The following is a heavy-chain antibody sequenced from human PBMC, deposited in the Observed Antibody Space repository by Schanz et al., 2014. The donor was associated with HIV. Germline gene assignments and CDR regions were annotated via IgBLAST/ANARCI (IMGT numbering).Heavy chain of an antibody. V-gene: IGHV3-23*01. J-gene: IGHJ2*01. CDR2: ISGGGGDR. CDR3: ALSRPSGYGGSWYFDL. D-gene: IGHD2-15*01. Sequence: EVQLLESGGGLVQPGGSLRLSCAASGFTFSTFAMNWVRQAPGKGLEWVSTISGGGGDRYYADSVKGRFAISRDNSKNTLYLQMNSLRAEDTAVYYCALSRPSGYGGSWYFDLWGRGTLVAVSS. CDR1: GFTFSTFA.